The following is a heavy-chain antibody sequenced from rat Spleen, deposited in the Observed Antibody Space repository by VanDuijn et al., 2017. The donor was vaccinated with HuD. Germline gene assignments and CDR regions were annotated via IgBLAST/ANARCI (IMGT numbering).Heavy chain of an antibody. CDR1: GFTFSDYY. V-gene: IGHV5-20*01. Sequence: EVQLAESGGGLVQPGRSLKLSCAASGFTFSDYYMAWVRQAPTKGLEWVASISSDGGSTYYRDSVKGRFTISRDNAKSSLYLQMYSQRSEDTATYYCTTSRDDVMDAWGQGASVTVSS. D-gene: IGHD1-8*01. J-gene: IGHJ4*01. CDR2: ISSDGGST. CDR3: TTSRDDVMDA.